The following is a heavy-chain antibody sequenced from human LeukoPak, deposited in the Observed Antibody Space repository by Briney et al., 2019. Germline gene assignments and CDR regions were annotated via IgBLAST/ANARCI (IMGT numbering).Heavy chain of an antibody. CDR2: ISSSSSYI. V-gene: IGHV3-21*01. Sequence: GGSLRLSCAASGFTFSSYSMNWVRQAPGKGLEWVSSISSSSSYIYYADSVKGRFTISRGNAKNSLYLQMNSLRAEDTAVYYCARDKQWLTPGDFDYWGQGTLVTVSS. J-gene: IGHJ4*02. CDR1: GFTFSSYS. CDR3: ARDKQWLTPGDFDY. D-gene: IGHD6-19*01.